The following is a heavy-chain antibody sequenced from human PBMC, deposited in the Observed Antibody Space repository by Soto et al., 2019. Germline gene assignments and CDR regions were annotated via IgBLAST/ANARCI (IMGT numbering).Heavy chain of an antibody. J-gene: IGHJ3*01. CDR1: EFTFSTYA. V-gene: IGHV3-23*01. Sequence: EVQVLESGGGLVQPGGSLRLSCAASEFTFSTYAMTWVRQAPGEGLEWVSSITGSGGGTSYADSVKGRFTISRDNSKNTLYLRMNTLRAEDMAVYCCAKDPNGDYIGAFDFWGQGTVVTVSS. D-gene: IGHD4-17*01. CDR3: AKDPNGDYIGAFDF. CDR2: ITGSGGGT.